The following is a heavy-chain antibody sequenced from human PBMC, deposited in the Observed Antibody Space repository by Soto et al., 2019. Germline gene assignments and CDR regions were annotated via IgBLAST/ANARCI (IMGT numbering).Heavy chain of an antibody. D-gene: IGHD3-16*01. Sequence: GGSLRLSCAASGFTFSNAWMSWVRQAPGKGLEWVGRIKSKTDGGTTDYAAPVKGRFTISRDDSKNTLYLQMNSLKTEDTAVYYCTTESTFENYYYGMDVWGQGTTVTVS. V-gene: IGHV3-15*01. CDR1: GFTFSNAW. CDR2: IKSKTDGGTT. CDR3: TTESTFENYYYGMDV. J-gene: IGHJ6*02.